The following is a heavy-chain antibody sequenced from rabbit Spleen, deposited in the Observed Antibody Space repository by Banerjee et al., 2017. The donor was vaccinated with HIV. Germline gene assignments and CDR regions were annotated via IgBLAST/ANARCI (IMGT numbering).Heavy chain of an antibody. CDR2: IDNGINGST. D-gene: IGHD2-1*01. CDR1: GFDFNNNA. CDR3: LALS. V-gene: IGHV1S47*01. Sequence: GYLTLTCKASGFDFNNNAMCWVRQAPGKGLEWIASIDNGINGSTYYASWAKGRFTISFFLTTRLTLRSTLLPYAALFRSFIKLALSMEPGHPGHRL. J-gene: IGHJ3*02.